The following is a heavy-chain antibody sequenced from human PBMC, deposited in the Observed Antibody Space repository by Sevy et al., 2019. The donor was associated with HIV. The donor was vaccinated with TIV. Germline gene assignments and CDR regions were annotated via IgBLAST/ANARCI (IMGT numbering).Heavy chain of an antibody. CDR1: GGSITSLY. J-gene: IGHJ4*02. V-gene: IGHV4-59*08. CDR2: IYYNGHI. Sequence: SETLSLTCTVSGGSITSLYWNWIRQPPGKGLEWIANIYYNGHINNNPSLKSGVTLSLDTSKNQFSLRLSSVTAADTAMYYCAGENAWGRGYSWGQGTLVTVSS. D-gene: IGHD1-26*01. CDR3: AGENAWGRGYS.